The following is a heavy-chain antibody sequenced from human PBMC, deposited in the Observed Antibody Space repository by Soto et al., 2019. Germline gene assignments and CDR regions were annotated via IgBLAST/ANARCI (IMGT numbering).Heavy chain of an antibody. CDR1: GLSVSSKS. CDR2: IYSGGNT. J-gene: IGHJ3*01. V-gene: IGHV3-66*01. CDR3: VRGGSVDAFDV. Sequence: EVQLVESGGGLVQPGGSLRLSCAASGLSVSSKSMSWVRQPPGKGLEWVSVIYSGGNTYYSDSVKGRFTISRDNSKNTLSLQMNSLRAEDTAVYYCVRGGSVDAFDVWGQGTLVTVSS. D-gene: IGHD6-19*01.